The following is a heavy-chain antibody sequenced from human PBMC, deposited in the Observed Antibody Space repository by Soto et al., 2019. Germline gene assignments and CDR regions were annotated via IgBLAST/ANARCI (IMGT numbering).Heavy chain of an antibody. CDR2: ISYDGSNK. D-gene: IGHD3-10*01. V-gene: IGHV3-30*18. J-gene: IGHJ4*02. Sequence: QVQLVESGGGVVQPGRSLRLSCAASGFTFSSYGMHWVRQAPGKGLEWVAVISYDGSNKYYADSVKGRFTISRDNSKNTLDLQMNSLRAEDTAVYYCAKSGITMVRGDGDYWGQGTLVTVSS. CDR3: AKSGITMVRGDGDY. CDR1: GFTFSSYG.